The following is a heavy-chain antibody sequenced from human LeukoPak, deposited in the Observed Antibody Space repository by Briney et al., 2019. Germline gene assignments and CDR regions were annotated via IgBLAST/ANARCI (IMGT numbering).Heavy chain of an antibody. CDR3: ARNYYYYMDV. J-gene: IGHJ6*03. V-gene: IGHV4-34*01. CDR1: GGSFSGYY. Sequence: SETLSLTCAVYGGSFSGYYWSWIRQPPGKGLEWIGEINHSGSTNYNPSLKSRVTISVDTSKNQFSLKLSSVTAADTAVYYCARNYYYYMDVWGKGTTVTVSS. CDR2: INHSGST.